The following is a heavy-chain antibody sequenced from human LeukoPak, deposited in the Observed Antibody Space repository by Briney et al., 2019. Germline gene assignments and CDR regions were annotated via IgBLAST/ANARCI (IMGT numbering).Heavy chain of an antibody. J-gene: IGHJ4*02. Sequence: GGSLRLSCAASGFTFSSYAMSWVRQAPGKGLEWVSAISGSGGSTYYADSVKGRFTISRDNSKNTLSLQISSLRAEDTAIYYCVTGVNSHGDFFAYWAQGIQVTVSS. CDR3: VTGVNSHGDFFAY. CDR2: ISGSGGST. D-gene: IGHD2-8*01. CDR1: GFTFSSYA. V-gene: IGHV3-23*01.